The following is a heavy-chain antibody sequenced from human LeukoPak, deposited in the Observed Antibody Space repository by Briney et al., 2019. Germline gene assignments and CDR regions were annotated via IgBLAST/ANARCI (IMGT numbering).Heavy chain of an antibody. J-gene: IGHJ3*02. CDR1: GFTFSNAW. CDR3: TTSYHGDPHAFDI. D-gene: IGHD4-17*01. CDR2: IKSKTDGGTT. V-gene: IGHV3-15*01. Sequence: GGSLRLSCAASGFTFSNAWMSWVRQAPGKGLEWVGRIKSKTDGGTTDYAAPVKGRFTISRDDSKNTLYLQMNSLKTEDTAVYYCTTSYHGDPHAFDIWGQGTMVTVSS.